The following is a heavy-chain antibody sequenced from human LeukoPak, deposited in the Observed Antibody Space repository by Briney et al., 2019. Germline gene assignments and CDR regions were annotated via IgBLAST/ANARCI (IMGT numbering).Heavy chain of an antibody. CDR3: AQAPIVVVTANLQSHFDY. V-gene: IGHV3-30*03. CDR1: GFTFSSYG. D-gene: IGHD2-21*02. CDR2: ISYDGSSK. J-gene: IGHJ4*02. Sequence: GGSLRLSCAASGFTFSSYGVHWVRQAPGKGLEWVAVISYDGSSKYYVDSVKGRFTISRDNSKDTLYLQMNSLRAEDTAVYYCAQAPIVVVTANLQSHFDYWGQGTLVTVSS.